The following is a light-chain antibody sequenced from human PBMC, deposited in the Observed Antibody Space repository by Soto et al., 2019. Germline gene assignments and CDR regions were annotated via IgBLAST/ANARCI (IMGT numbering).Light chain of an antibody. CDR2: DTS. CDR1: TGAVTSGHY. Sequence: QAVVTQEPSLTVSPGGTVNLTCGSSTGAVTSGHYPYWFQQKPGQAPRTLIYDTSNKHSWTPARFSGSLLGGKAALTLSGAQPEDEAEYYCLLSYSGASGYVFGTGTKLTVL. CDR3: LLSYSGASGYV. J-gene: IGLJ1*01. V-gene: IGLV7-46*01.